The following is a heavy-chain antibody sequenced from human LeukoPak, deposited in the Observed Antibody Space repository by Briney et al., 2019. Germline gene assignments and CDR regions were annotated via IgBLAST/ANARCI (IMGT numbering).Heavy chain of an antibody. Sequence: SETLSLTCSVSGYSISSGYYWTWIRQPPGKGLEWIGNIYHSGSTYNNPSLKSRVTMSVDTPNNQFSLKLTSATAADTAVYYCARGGGNGGGWVGHYYYMDVWGKGTTVTVS. CDR2: IYHSGST. D-gene: IGHD4-23*01. V-gene: IGHV4-38-2*02. CDR3: ARGGGNGGGWVGHYYYMDV. J-gene: IGHJ6*03. CDR1: GYSISSGYY.